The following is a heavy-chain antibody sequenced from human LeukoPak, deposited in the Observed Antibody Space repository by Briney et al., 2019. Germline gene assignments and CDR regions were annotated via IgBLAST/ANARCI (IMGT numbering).Heavy chain of an antibody. D-gene: IGHD3-22*01. V-gene: IGHV3-33*08. Sequence: GGSLRLSCAASGFTFTNYAMHWVRQTPGKGLEWVAVIWYDGSNKQYADSVKGRFTISRDNSRNTLYLEMNSLRAEDTAVYYCARSYDRSGYYFRTVEYWGQGTLVTVSS. CDR2: IWYDGSNK. CDR3: ARSYDRSGYYFRTVEY. CDR1: GFTFTNYA. J-gene: IGHJ4*02.